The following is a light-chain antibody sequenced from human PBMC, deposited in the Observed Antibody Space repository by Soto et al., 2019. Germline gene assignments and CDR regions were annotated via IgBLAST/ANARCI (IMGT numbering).Light chain of an antibody. Sequence: EIVMTQSPATLPVSPGERATLSCRASQSVSSNLAWYQQKPGQAPRLLIYGASTRATRIPARFSGSGSGTEFTLTISSLQSEDFAFYYCQQYNNWPPITFGQGTRLEIK. V-gene: IGKV3-15*01. CDR2: GAS. CDR3: QQYNNWPPIT. CDR1: QSVSSN. J-gene: IGKJ5*01.